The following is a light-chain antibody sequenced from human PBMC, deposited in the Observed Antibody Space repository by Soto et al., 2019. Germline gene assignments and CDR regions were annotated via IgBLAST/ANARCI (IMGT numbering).Light chain of an antibody. CDR2: DAS. J-gene: IGKJ4*01. V-gene: IGKV3-11*01. CDR1: QSVYNF. CDR3: QQRSNWPPV. Sequence: EIVLTQSPVTLSLSPGQRATLSCRASQSVYNFLAWYQQKPGQAPRLLISDASERATGIPARFSGSGSGTDFTLTISSLEPEDFAVYYCQQRSNWPPVFGGGTKVDIK.